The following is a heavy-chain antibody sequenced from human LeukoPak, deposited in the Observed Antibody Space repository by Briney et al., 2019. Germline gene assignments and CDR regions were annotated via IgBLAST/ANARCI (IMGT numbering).Heavy chain of an antibody. CDR2: IHYSGTT. Sequence: SETLSLTCTVPGDSMDSGDFYWTWLRQAPGKAREWIANIHYSGTTYHNPSLNTRLSISLDMSRSQFSLNLTSVTAPDTAVYFCVRHLGAAVFESWGQGALVIVSS. CDR1: GDSMDSGDFY. J-gene: IGHJ4*02. CDR3: VRHLGAAVFES. D-gene: IGHD6-13*01. V-gene: IGHV4-30-4*08.